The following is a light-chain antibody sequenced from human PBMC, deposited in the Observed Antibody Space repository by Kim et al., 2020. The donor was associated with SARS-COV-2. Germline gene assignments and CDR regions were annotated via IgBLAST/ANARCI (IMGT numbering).Light chain of an antibody. CDR1: GGHRDYA. CDR2: VNSDGSR. CDR3: QTWGTGIV. J-gene: IGLJ3*02. Sequence: QPVLTQSPSASASLGASVKVTCTLTGGHRDYAIAWHQQRPEKGPRFLMKVNSDGSRIKGDGIPDRFSGTSYGTVRYLTISGLQSEDEAEYYCQTWGTGIVFGGGTQLTVL. V-gene: IGLV4-69*01.